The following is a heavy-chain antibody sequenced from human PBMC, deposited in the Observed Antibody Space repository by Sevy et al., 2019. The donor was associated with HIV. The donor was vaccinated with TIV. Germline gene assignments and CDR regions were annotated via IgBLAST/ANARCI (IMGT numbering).Heavy chain of an antibody. Sequence: ASVKVSCKASGYIFTGYYMHWVRQAPGQGPEWMGWINPNSGDTNYAQKFQGRDTMTRDTSTTTAYMELSRLRSDDTAVYYCARGGYGGNSWWEYFQLWGQGTLVTVSS. V-gene: IGHV1-2*02. CDR3: ARGGYGGNSWWEYFQL. CDR1: GYIFTGYY. CDR2: INPNSGDT. J-gene: IGHJ1*01. D-gene: IGHD4-17*01.